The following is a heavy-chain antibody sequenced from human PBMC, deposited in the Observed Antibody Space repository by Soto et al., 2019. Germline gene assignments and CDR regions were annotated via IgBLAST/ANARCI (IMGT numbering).Heavy chain of an antibody. Sequence: QVQLVQSGAEVKKPGASVKVSCKASGYTFTSYDINWVRQATGQGLEWMGWMNPNSGNTGYAQQFQGRVTMTRNTSISTAYMEQISLRSEDTAVYYCVRAELRYGSGSYPFVNWGQGTLVTVSP. CDR3: VRAELRYGSGSYPFVN. CDR1: GYTFTSYD. D-gene: IGHD3-10*01. CDR2: MNPNSGNT. V-gene: IGHV1-8*01. J-gene: IGHJ4*02.